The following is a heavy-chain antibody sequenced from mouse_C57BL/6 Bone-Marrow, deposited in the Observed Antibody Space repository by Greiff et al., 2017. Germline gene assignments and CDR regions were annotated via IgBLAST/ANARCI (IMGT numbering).Heavy chain of an antibody. V-gene: IGHV1-81*01. Sequence: QVQLQQSGAELARPGASVKLSCEASGYTFTSYGISWVKQRTGQGLEWIGEIYPRSGNTYYNEKFKGKATLTADKSSSTAYMELRSLTSEDSAVYSCASLLYGSSSWFAYWGQGTLVTVSA. J-gene: IGHJ3*01. CDR2: IYPRSGNT. D-gene: IGHD1-1*01. CDR3: ASLLYGSSSWFAY. CDR1: GYTFTSYG.